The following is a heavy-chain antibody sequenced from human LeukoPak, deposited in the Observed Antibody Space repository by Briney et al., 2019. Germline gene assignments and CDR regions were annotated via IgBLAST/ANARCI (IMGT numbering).Heavy chain of an antibody. V-gene: IGHV4-59*11. CDR1: GGSISSHY. Sequence: SETLSLTCTVSGGSISSHYWSWIRQPPGKGLEWIGYIYYSGSTKYNPSLKSRVTISVDTSKNQFSLKLSSVTAADTAAYYCARLYDSSGYTNWLDPWAREPWSPSPQ. CDR3: ARLYDSSGYTNWLDP. J-gene: IGHJ5*02. D-gene: IGHD3-22*01. CDR2: IYYSGST.